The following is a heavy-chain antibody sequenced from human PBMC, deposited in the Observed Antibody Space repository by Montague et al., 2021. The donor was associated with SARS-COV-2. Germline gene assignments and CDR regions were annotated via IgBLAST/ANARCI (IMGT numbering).Heavy chain of an antibody. D-gene: IGHD7-27*01. CDR2: IYYSGST. V-gene: IGHV4-59*01. Sequence: SETLSLTCTVSGGSISSYYWSWIRQPPGTGLEWIWYIYYSGSTNYNPSLKSRVPISVDTSKNQFSLTLSSVTAADTAVYYCSLGFDYWGQGTLVTVSS. CDR3: SLGFDY. J-gene: IGHJ4*02. CDR1: GGSISSYY.